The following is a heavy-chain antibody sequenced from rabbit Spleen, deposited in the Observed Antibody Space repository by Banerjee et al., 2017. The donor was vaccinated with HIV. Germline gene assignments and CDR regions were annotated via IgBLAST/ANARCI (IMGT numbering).Heavy chain of an antibody. D-gene: IGHD1-1*01. CDR1: GVSFSGDSY. J-gene: IGHJ6*01. CDR3: ARDTSSSFSSYGMDL. Sequence: QSLEESGGDLVKPGASLTFTCIASGVSFSGDSYICWVRQAPGKGLEWFACIDVGSSGFTYSASWAQGRFTISKSSSTTVTLQMTSLTAADTATYFCARDTSSSFSSYGMDLCGPGTRVTV. V-gene: IGHV1S40*01. CDR2: IDVGSSGFT.